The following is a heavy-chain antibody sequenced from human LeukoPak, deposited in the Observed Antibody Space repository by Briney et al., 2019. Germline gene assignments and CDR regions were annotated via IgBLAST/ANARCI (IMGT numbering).Heavy chain of an antibody. J-gene: IGHJ4*02. CDR2: ISGRGGTR. CDR1: GFTFSSYA. Sequence: GGSLGLSCAASGFTFSSYAMSWVRQAPGKGLEWVSAISGRGGTRYYAGSVKGRFTISRDDSKNTLYLQMNSLRAEDTAVYYCAKDPREDYYDSSGYFYDYWGQGTLVTVSS. CDR3: AKDPREDYYDSSGYFYDY. V-gene: IGHV3-23*01. D-gene: IGHD3-22*01.